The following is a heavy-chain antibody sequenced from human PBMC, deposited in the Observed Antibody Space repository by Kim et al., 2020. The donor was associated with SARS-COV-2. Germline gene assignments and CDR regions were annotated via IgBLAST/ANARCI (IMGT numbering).Heavy chain of an antibody. D-gene: IGHD6-19*01. J-gene: IGHJ4*02. V-gene: IGHV1-8*01. CDR3: ARFGIAVAGLGY. Sequence: GYAQKFQGRVTMTRNTSISTAYMELSSLRSEDTAVYYCARFGIAVAGLGYWGQGTLVTVSS.